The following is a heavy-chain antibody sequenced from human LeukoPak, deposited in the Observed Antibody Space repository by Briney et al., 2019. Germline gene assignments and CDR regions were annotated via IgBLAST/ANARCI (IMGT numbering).Heavy chain of an antibody. V-gene: IGHV4-34*01. Sequence: PSETLSLTCAVYGGSFSGYYWSWIRQPPGKGLEWIGEINHSGSTNYNPSLKSRVTISVDTSKNQFSLKLSSVTAADTAVYYCARTPHYSSSCDYWGQGTLVTVSS. J-gene: IGHJ4*02. D-gene: IGHD6-13*01. CDR2: INHSGST. CDR3: ARTPHYSSSCDY. CDR1: GGSFSGYY.